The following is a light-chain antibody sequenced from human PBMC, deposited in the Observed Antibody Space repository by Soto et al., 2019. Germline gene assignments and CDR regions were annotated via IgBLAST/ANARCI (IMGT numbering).Light chain of an antibody. CDR3: KKRVNWNPT. Sequence: EAGWTHSPSSLSLSPGERSTLSCRAGQSVSDYLAWYQQKPGQPPRLLFFDASNRVTGVPARFSAGGSGTELTIIISNIEPEDFEVYYCKKRVNWNPTFGGGKKVDIK. V-gene: IGKV3-11*01. CDR2: DAS. J-gene: IGKJ4*01. CDR1: QSVSDY.